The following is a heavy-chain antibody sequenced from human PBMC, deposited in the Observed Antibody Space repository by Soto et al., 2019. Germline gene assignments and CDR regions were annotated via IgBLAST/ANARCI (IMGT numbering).Heavy chain of an antibody. V-gene: IGHV3-23*01. J-gene: IGHJ5*02. CDR2: ISGSGTST. Sequence: GVFLRLSCGVAGLTFGSLGRRLVHPAQEEGLEWVSSISGSGTSTYYADSVKGRFTISRDNPKNTMYPQMNSLRAEDTARYFCARENTPDFSDLVHPCVQGTLFTGSS. D-gene: IGHD4-17*01. CDR1: GLTFGSLG. CDR3: ARENTPDFSDLVHP.